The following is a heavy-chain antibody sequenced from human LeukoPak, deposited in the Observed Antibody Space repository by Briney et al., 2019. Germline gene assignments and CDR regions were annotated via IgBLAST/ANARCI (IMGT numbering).Heavy chain of an antibody. V-gene: IGHV4-61*02. D-gene: IGHD3-3*01. CDR2: IYTSGST. J-gene: IGHJ3*02. Sequence: SETLSLTCTVSGGSISSGSYYWSWIRQPAGKGLEWIGRIYTSGSTNYNPSLKSRVTISVDTSKNQFSLKLSSVTAADTAVYYCARGESTKGFWSGRNAFDIWGQGTMVTVSS. CDR1: GGSISSGSYY. CDR3: ARGESTKGFWSGRNAFDI.